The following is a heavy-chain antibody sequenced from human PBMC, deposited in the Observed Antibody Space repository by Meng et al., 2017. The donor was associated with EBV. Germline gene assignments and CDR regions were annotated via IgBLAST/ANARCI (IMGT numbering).Heavy chain of an antibody. CDR3: AQIIAARPFDY. CDR2: IYWDDDK. D-gene: IGHD6-6*01. V-gene: IGHV2-5*02. CDR1: GFSLSTRGVG. J-gene: IGHJ4*02. Sequence: TLKEAGPTLVKPTQTLTLTCTFSGFSLSTRGVGVGWIRQPPVKALEWLALIYWDDDKRYSPSLKSRLTITKDTSKNQVVLTMTNMDPVDAATYYCAQIIAARPFDYWGQGTLVTVSS.